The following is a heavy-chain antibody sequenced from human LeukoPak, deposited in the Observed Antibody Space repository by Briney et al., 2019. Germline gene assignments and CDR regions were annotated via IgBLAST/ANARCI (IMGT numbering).Heavy chain of an antibody. V-gene: IGHV1-69*01. CDR3: ARGVVPAAPPNVDV. Sequence: GSSVKVSCKASGGTFSSYAISWVRQAPGQGLEWMGGIIPIFGTANYAQKFQGRVTITADESTSTAYMELSSLRSEDTAVYYCARGVVPAAPPNVDVWGKGTTVTISS. J-gene: IGHJ6*04. CDR2: IIPIFGTA. CDR1: GGTFSSYA. D-gene: IGHD2-2*01.